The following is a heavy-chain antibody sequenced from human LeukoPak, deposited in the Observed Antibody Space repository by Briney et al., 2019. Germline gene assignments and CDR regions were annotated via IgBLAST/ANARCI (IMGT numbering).Heavy chain of an antibody. V-gene: IGHV5-51*01. CDR3: ASRSNSGYEFFDY. J-gene: IGHJ4*02. CDR1: GYRFTSYW. D-gene: IGHD5-12*01. Sequence: ESLKISCKGSGYRFTSYWIGWVRQMPGKGLEWMGVIYPGYSDILYSLSFQGQVTISADKSISTAYLQWSSLKASATAMYYCASRSNSGYEFFDYWGQGTLVTVSS. CDR2: IYPGYSDI.